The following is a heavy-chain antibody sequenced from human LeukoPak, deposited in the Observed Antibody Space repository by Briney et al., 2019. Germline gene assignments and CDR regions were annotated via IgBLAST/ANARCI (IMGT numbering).Heavy chain of an antibody. CDR2: FIPILNTT. Sequence: ASVKVSCKASGGTFSGNSITWVRQAPGQGLEWMGRFIPILNTTNYAQDFQGRVILTADKSTSTAYMELMSLGSEDTAVYYCARETRDSNWNSVAYLDHWGQGTLVTVSS. CDR3: ARETRDSNWNSVAYLDH. J-gene: IGHJ4*02. D-gene: IGHD1-7*01. V-gene: IGHV1-69*08. CDR1: GGTFSGNS.